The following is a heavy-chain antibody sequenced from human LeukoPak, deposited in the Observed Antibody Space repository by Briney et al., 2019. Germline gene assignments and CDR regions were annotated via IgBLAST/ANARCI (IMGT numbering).Heavy chain of an antibody. CDR2: INPNSGGT. Sequence: ASVKVSCKASGYTFTGYYMHWVRQAPGQGLEWMGWINPNSGGTNYAQKFQGRVTMTRDTSISTAYMELSRLRSDDTAVYYCVTVDIFGDRYYFYMDVWGEGTTVTVSS. CDR1: GYTFTGYY. J-gene: IGHJ6*03. CDR3: VTVDIFGDRYYFYMDV. D-gene: IGHD3-3*01. V-gene: IGHV1-2*02.